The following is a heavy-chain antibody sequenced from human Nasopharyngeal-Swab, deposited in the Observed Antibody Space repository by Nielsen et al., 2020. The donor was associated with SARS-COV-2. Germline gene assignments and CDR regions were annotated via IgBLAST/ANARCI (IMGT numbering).Heavy chain of an antibody. CDR2: ISPSGGIT. Sequence: WVRQAPGQGLEWMGRISPSGGITKYAQKFQGRITMTRDTSVSTAYMDLRRLRSDDMAVYFCARGGKGGTFTAHSFDYWGQGTLVTVSS. CDR3: ARGGKGGTFTAHSFDY. V-gene: IGHV1-2*06. D-gene: IGHD2/OR15-2a*01. J-gene: IGHJ4*02.